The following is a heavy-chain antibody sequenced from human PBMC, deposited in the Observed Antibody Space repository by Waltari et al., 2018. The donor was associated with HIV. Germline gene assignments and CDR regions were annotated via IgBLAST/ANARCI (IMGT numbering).Heavy chain of an antibody. CDR3: ASTGYYFDSSGYPRYFDY. Sequence: QVQLVQSGAEVKKPGASVKVSCKASGYTFTSSAINWVRQATGQGLEWMGWMIPNSGNTGYAQKFQGRVTMTRNTSISTAYMELSSLRSEDTAVYYCASTGYYFDSSGYPRYFDYWGQGTLVTVSS. D-gene: IGHD3-22*01. CDR2: MIPNSGNT. CDR1: GYTFTSSA. J-gene: IGHJ4*02. V-gene: IGHV1-8*01.